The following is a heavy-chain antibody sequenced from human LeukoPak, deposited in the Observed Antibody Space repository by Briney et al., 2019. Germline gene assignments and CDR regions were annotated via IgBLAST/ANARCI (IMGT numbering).Heavy chain of an antibody. Sequence: PGGSLRLSCAASGFTFSSYSMNWVRQAPGKGLEWVSSISSSSSYIYYADSVKGRFTISRDNAKNSLYLQMNSLRAEDTAVYYCARDSSSWYGPFDPWGQGTLVTVSS. V-gene: IGHV3-21*01. CDR1: GFTFSSYS. CDR2: ISSSSSYI. J-gene: IGHJ5*02. CDR3: ARDSSSWYGPFDP. D-gene: IGHD6-13*01.